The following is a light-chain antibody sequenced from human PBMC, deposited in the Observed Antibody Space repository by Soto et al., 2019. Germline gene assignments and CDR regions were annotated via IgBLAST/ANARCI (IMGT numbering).Light chain of an antibody. Sequence: EIVMTQSPATLSVSLGDRATLSCRASQSVSTYLAWYQQKPGQAPRLLIYGASTRATGIPARFSGSGSETDFTLTINSLQSEDFAVYYCQQYDSWPPSYTFGQGTKLEIK. CDR3: QQYDSWPPSYT. CDR1: QSVSTY. CDR2: GAS. V-gene: IGKV3-15*01. J-gene: IGKJ2*01.